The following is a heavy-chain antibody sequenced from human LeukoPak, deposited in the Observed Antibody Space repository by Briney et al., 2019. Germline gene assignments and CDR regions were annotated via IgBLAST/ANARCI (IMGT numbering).Heavy chain of an antibody. CDR3: AKTNWNYEIDDAFDI. J-gene: IGHJ3*02. D-gene: IGHD1-7*01. V-gene: IGHV3-30*18. Sequence: QPGGSLRLSCAASGFTFSSYAMSWVRQAPGKGLEWVAVISYDGSNKYYADSVKGRFTISRDNSKNTLYLQMNSLRAEDTAVYYCAKTNWNYEIDDAFDIWGQGTMVTVSS. CDR2: ISYDGSNK. CDR1: GFTFSSYA.